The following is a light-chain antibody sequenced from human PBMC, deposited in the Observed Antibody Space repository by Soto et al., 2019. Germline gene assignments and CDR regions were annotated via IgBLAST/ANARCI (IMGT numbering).Light chain of an antibody. CDR2: GND. J-gene: IGLJ2*01. Sequence: QSALTQPPSVSGTPGQRLTISCSGGRSNIASNTVNWYQQLPGTAPKLLLYGNDQRPSGVPGRFSGSKSGTSASLAISGHQSADEAEYFCAAWDDSLSGPIFGGGTKVTVL. V-gene: IGLV1-44*01. CDR1: RSNIASNT. CDR3: AAWDDSLSGPI.